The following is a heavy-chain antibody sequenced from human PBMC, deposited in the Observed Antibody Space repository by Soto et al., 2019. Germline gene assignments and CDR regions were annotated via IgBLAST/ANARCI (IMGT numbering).Heavy chain of an antibody. Sequence: SGGSLRLSCAASGFTFSSYSMNWVRQAPGKGLEWVSSISSSSSYIYYADSVKGRFTISRDNAKNSLYLQMNSLRAEDTAVYYCARALSDYYDSSGYPSGYWGQGTLVTVSS. J-gene: IGHJ4*02. CDR2: ISSSSSYI. D-gene: IGHD3-22*01. CDR1: GFTFSSYS. CDR3: ARALSDYYDSSGYPSGY. V-gene: IGHV3-21*01.